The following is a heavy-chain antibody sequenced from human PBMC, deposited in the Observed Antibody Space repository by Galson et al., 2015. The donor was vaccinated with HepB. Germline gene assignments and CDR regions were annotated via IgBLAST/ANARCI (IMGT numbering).Heavy chain of an antibody. CDR3: ARDLVPGSSWKGGWFGP. Sequence: SVKVSCKASDDTFISNGISWVRQAPGQGLEWMGWISVSTGNTNYAQKFQGRVTITRDTSTGTADMELRSLRSDDTAVYYCARDLVPGSSWKGGWFGPWGQGTLVTVSS. J-gene: IGHJ5*02. CDR1: DDTFISNG. CDR2: ISVSTGNT. D-gene: IGHD6-13*01. V-gene: IGHV1-18*04.